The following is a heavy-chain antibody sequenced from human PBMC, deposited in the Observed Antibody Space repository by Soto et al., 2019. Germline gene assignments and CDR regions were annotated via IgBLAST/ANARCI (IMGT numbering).Heavy chain of an antibody. CDR3: AKVRRFGELRALY. Sequence: EVQLLESGGGWVQPGGSLRLSCAASGFTFSSYAMSWVRQAPGKGLEWVSAIGVSGDTTYYADSGKGRFTISRDNSKNTLYLQMGSLRAEETAVYYCAKVRRFGELRALYWGQGTLVTVSS. D-gene: IGHD3-10*01. J-gene: IGHJ4*02. CDR2: IGVSGDTT. V-gene: IGHV3-23*01. CDR1: GFTFSSYA.